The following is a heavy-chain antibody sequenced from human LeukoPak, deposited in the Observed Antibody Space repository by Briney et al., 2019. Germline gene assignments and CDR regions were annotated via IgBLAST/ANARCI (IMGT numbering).Heavy chain of an antibody. D-gene: IGHD6-19*01. J-gene: IGHJ4*02. Sequence: SETLSLTCTVSGGAIDNYYWSWIRQPAGKGLEWIGRIYSSGSADYNPSLRSRVTMSVDTSKNQVSLKLSSMTAADTAVYFCARDPSYSSGYMDYWGQGTLVTVSS. V-gene: IGHV4-4*07. CDR3: ARDPSYSSGYMDY. CDR1: GGAIDNYY. CDR2: IYSSGSA.